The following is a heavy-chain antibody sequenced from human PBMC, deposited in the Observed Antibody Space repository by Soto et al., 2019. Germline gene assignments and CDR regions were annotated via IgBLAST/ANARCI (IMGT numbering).Heavy chain of an antibody. CDR3: ASSIAAGTTTAY. Sequence: QVQLQESGPGLVKPSQTLSLTCTVSGGSISSGDYYWSWIRQPPGKGLEWIGYIYSSGSTYYNPSLKSRVTISVDTSKNQFARKLNSVTAADTAVYYCASSIAAGTTTAYWGQGTLVTVSS. CDR2: IYSSGST. CDR1: GGSISSGDYY. D-gene: IGHD6-13*01. J-gene: IGHJ4*02. V-gene: IGHV4-30-4*01.